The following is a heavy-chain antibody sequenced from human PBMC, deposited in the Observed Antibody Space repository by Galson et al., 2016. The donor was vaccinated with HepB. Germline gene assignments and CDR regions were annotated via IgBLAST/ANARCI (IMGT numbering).Heavy chain of an antibody. D-gene: IGHD6-19*01. CDR3: TKTGSGLYFDY. V-gene: IGHV3-30-3*02. CDR2: ISYDGRKI. J-gene: IGHJ4*02. CDR1: GFTFTSRA. Sequence: SLRLSCAASGFTFTSRAMHWVRQAPGKGLEWVAVISYDGRKIFYADSVRGRFSISRDNSKNTLFLQMNSLRAEDTAVYYCTKTGSGLYFDYWGQGTLVTVSS.